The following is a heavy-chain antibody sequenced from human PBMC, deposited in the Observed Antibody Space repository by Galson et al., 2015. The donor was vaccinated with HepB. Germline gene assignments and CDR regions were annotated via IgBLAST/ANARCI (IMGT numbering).Heavy chain of an antibody. CDR1: GGSFSGYY. J-gene: IGHJ3*02. D-gene: IGHD3-22*01. CDR2: IYYSGNT. Sequence: SETLSLTCAVYGGSFSGYYWSWIRQPPGKGLEWIGYIYYSGNTNYNPSLKSRVTISVDTSKNQFSLKLNSVTAADTAMYYCTKDKAHYDSSGYDAFDIWGQGTMVTVSS. V-gene: IGHV4-59*01. CDR3: TKDKAHYDSSGYDAFDI.